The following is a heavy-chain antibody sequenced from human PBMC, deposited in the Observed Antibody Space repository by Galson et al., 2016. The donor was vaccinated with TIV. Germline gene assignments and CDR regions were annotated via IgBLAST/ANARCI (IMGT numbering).Heavy chain of an antibody. J-gene: IGHJ4*02. CDR3: AREGRGGAYPNNFDF. D-gene: IGHD4/OR15-4a*01. CDR2: IYSNDDT. V-gene: IGHV3-53*01. CDR1: GFTFRDYY. Sequence: SLRLSCAASGFTFRDYYMSWIRQAPGRGLEWVSLIYSNDDTHHAESVQGRFSISRDTSKNTIYLQMNNLRVEDTAVYYCAREGRGGAYPNNFDFWGQGTLVTVSS.